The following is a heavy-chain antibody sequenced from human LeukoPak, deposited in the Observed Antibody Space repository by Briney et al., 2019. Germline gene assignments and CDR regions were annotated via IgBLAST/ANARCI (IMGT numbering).Heavy chain of an antibody. D-gene: IGHD3-3*01. V-gene: IGHV3-74*01. Sequence: PGGSLRLSCAASGFTFSNHWMHWVRQVPGKGLVWVSRIDGGGSSTSYADSVRGRFTTFRDNSNNMVYLQMNSLRAEDTAVYYCATDFEQDSWSGHSDWGQGTLVTVSS. J-gene: IGHJ4*02. CDR3: ATDFEQDSWSGHSD. CDR1: GFTFSNHW. CDR2: IDGGGSST.